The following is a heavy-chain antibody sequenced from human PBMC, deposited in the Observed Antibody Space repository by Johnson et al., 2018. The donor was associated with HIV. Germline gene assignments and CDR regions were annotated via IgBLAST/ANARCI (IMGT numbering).Heavy chain of an antibody. D-gene: IGHD2-21*01. CDR3: AILGWGAFDI. Sequence: VQLVESGGGLVQPGGSLRLSCAASGFTFSSYAMSWVRQAPGKGLEWVSVIYSGGSTYYADSVRGRFTISRDNSKNTLYLQMDSLRAEDTAVYYCAILGWGAFDIWGQGTVVTVSS. CDR1: GFTFSSYA. V-gene: IGHV3-23*04. CDR2: IYSGGST. J-gene: IGHJ3*02.